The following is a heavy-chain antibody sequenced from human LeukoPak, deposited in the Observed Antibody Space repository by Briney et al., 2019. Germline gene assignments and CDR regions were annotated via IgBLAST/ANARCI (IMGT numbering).Heavy chain of an antibody. D-gene: IGHD6-13*01. CDR2: IFPSGGEI. CDR3: ARDRIAAAGGGFDP. J-gene: IGHJ5*02. Sequence: GGSLRLSCAASGFTFSTFAMIWVRQPPGKGLEWVSSIFPSGGEIHYADSVRGRFTISRDNSKSTLSLQMNSLRAEDTAVYYCARDRIAAAGGGFDPWGQGTLVTVSS. V-gene: IGHV3-23*01. CDR1: GFTFSTFA.